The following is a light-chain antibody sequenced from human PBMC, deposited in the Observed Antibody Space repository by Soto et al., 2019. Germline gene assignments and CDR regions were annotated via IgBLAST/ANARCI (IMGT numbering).Light chain of an antibody. V-gene: IGKV1-5*03. J-gene: IGKJ1*01. Sequence: DIQMTQSPSTLSASVGDRVTITCRASQSIRSWLAWYQQKPGKAPKLLIYKASNLEGGVPSRFSGSGSGTEFTLTINSLQPGDFATYYCQQYNSYSTFGQGTKVEIK. CDR2: KAS. CDR3: QQYNSYST. CDR1: QSIRSW.